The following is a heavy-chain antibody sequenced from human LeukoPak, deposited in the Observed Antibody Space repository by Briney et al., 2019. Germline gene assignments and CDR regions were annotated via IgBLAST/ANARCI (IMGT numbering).Heavy chain of an antibody. J-gene: IGHJ4*02. D-gene: IGHD6-19*01. CDR1: GFTFSDYY. Sequence: GGSLRLSCAASGFTFSDYYMSWIRQAPGKGLEWVSYISSSSSYTNYADSVKGRFTISRDNAKNSLYLQMNSLRAEDTAVYYCATTGYSSGWHNFDYWGQGTLVTVSS. CDR2: ISSSSSYT. V-gene: IGHV3-11*03. CDR3: ATTGYSSGWHNFDY.